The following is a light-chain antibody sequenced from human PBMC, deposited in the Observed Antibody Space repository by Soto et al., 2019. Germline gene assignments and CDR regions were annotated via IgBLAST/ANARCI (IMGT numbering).Light chain of an antibody. Sequence: QSALTQPASVSGSLGQSITISCTGTSSDIGGYEYVSWYQQRPGKAPKLIIYEVSNRPSGVSDRFSASKSGNTASLTISGLRAEDDTAYYCSSYSRTFTVVFGGGTKLTVL. V-gene: IGLV2-14*01. CDR1: SSDIGGYEY. CDR2: EVS. CDR3: SSYSRTFTVV. J-gene: IGLJ2*01.